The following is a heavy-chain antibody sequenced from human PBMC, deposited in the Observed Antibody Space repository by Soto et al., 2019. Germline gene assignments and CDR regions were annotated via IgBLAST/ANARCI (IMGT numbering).Heavy chain of an antibody. Sequence: ASVKVSCKAYDFSFTSHGISWVRQAPGQRLEWMGWINAGNGDTKYSQKFQGRVTITRDTSANTAFMELSSLRSEDTAIYYCARELQGLYYFDFWGQGTLVTVSS. CDR1: DFSFTSHG. V-gene: IGHV1-3*01. D-gene: IGHD4-4*01. J-gene: IGHJ4*02. CDR2: INAGNGDT. CDR3: ARELQGLYYFDF.